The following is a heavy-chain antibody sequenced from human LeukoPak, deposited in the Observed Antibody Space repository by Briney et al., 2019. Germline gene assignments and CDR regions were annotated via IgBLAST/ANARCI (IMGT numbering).Heavy chain of an antibody. CDR3: ARQQAVAGPGIDY. CDR2: IFPAGSGT. D-gene: IGHD6-19*01. V-gene: IGHV5-51*01. CDR1: GYSFTSYW. J-gene: IGHJ4*02. Sequence: GESLKISCEASGYSFTSYWIGWVRQMPGKGLEWMGIIFPAGSGTRCSPSFQGQVTISADKSINTAYLQWSSLKASDTAIYYCARQQAVAGPGIDYWGQGTVVTVSS.